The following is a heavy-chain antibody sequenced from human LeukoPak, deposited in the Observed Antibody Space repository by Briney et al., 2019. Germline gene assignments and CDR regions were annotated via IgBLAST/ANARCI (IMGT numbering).Heavy chain of an antibody. CDR3: ARGIGLRKLGGYYYYMDV. J-gene: IGHJ6*03. Sequence: SETLSLTCAVYGGSFSGYYWSWIRQPPGKGLEWIGEINHSGSTNYNPSLKSRVTISVDTSKNQFSLKLSSVTAADTAVYYCARGIGLRKLGGYYYYMDVWGKGTTVTVSS. CDR2: INHSGST. V-gene: IGHV4-34*01. D-gene: IGHD5-12*01. CDR1: GGSFSGYY.